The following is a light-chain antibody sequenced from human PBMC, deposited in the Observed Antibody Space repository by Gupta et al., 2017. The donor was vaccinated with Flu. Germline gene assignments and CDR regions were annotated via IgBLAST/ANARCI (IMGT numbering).Light chain of an antibody. CDR1: SVASKS. J-gene: IGLJ1*01. CDR3: QVWNSGSDHYV. CDR2: DDS. V-gene: IGLV3-21*02. Sequence: SYALTQPPSVAAGPGQTARITCGGNSVASKSVYWYQQKSGQAPVLVVYDDSDRPSGIPERFSGSNSGNTATLTISRVEAGDEADYYCQVWNSGSDHYVFGSGTKVTVL.